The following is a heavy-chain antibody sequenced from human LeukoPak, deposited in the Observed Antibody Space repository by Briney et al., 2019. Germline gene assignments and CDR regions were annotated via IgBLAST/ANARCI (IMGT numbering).Heavy chain of an antibody. D-gene: IGHD3-22*01. V-gene: IGHV6-1*01. Sequence: SQTLSLTCAISGDSVSSNSAAWNWIRPSPSTGLEWLGRTYYRSKWYNDYAVSVKGRIAINPDTSKNHFSLQLNSVTPEDTAVYYCARAKGRIPLYDHWGQGTLVTGSP. CDR2: TYYRSKWYN. J-gene: IGHJ4*02. CDR3: ARAKGRIPLYDH. CDR1: GDSVSSNSAA.